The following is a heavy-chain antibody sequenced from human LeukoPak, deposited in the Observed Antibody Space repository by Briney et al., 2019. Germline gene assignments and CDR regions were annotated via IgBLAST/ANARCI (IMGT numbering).Heavy chain of an antibody. CDR1: GGSFSGYY. D-gene: IGHD2-15*01. J-gene: IGHJ2*01. CDR3: ARRAKKPGYCSGGSCYSERYFDL. Sequence: SETLSLTCAVYGGSFSGYYWSWIRQPPGKGLGWIGEINHSGSTNYNPSLKSRVTISVDTSKNQFSLKLSSVTAADTAVYYCARRAKKPGYCSGGSCYSERYFDLWGRGTLVTVSS. V-gene: IGHV4-34*01. CDR2: INHSGST.